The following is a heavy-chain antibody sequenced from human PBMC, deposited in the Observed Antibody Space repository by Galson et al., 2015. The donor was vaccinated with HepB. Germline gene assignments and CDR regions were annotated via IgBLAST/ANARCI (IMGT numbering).Heavy chain of an antibody. CDR2: VNNDGSIT. V-gene: IGHV3-74*03. J-gene: IGHJ4*02. Sequence: SLRLSCAVSGFTFNNYSMDWVRQRPGKGLVWVARVNNDGSITTYADSVKGRFTISRDNTKNTLSLQMNSLRVEDTALYYCARLCGGDCYRSSDYWGQGTLVTVSS. CDR1: GFTFNNYS. CDR3: ARLCGGDCYRSSDY. D-gene: IGHD2-21*02.